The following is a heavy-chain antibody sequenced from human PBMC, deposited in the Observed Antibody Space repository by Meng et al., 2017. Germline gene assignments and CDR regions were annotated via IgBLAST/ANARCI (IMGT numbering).Heavy chain of an antibody. V-gene: IGHV4-34*01. CDR2: INHSGST. CDR1: GGSFSGYY. CDR3: ARRGIAARPFYY. D-gene: IGHD6-6*01. J-gene: IGHJ4*02. Sequence: QVQLQKWGAGVVKSAESLSLTCAVYGGSFSGYYWSWIRQPPGKGLEWIGEINHSGSTNYNPSLKSRVTISVDTSKNQFSLKLSSVTAADTAVYYCARRGIAARPFYYWGQVTLVTVSS.